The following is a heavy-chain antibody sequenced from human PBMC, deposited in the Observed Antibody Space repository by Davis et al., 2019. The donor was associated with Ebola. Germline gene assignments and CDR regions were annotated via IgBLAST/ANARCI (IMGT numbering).Heavy chain of an antibody. CDR1: GGTFSSYA. J-gene: IGHJ4*02. Sequence: SVKVSCKASGGTFSSYAISWVRQAPGQGLEWMGGIIPIFGTANYAQKFQGRVTITADESTSAAYMELSSLRSEDTAVYYCARGDSGYSYGPAFDYWGQGTLVTVSS. D-gene: IGHD5-18*01. CDR3: ARGDSGYSYGPAFDY. V-gene: IGHV1-69*13. CDR2: IIPIFGTA.